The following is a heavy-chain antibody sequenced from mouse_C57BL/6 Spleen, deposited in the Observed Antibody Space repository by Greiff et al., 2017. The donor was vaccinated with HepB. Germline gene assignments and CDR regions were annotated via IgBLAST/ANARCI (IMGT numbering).Heavy chain of an antibody. CDR3: ARERLRRFAY. CDR2: IDPSDSYT. D-gene: IGHD3-2*02. CDR1: GYTFTSYW. J-gene: IGHJ3*01. V-gene: IGHV1-59*01. Sequence: QVQLKQPGAELVRPGTSVKLSCKASGYTFTSYWMHWVKQRPGQGLEWIGVIDPSDSYTNYNQKFKGKATLTVDTSSSTAYMQLSSLTSEDSAVYYCARERLRRFAYWGQGTLVTVSA.